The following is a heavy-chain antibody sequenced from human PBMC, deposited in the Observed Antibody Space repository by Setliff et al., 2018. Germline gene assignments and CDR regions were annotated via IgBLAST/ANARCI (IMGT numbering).Heavy chain of an antibody. CDR1: GYSISSGYY. V-gene: IGHV4-38-2*02. CDR3: AKESLAINTRWFDP. J-gene: IGHJ5*02. Sequence: PSETLSLTCAVSGYSISSGYYWTWIRQPAGKRLEWIGRVYNSGTTYNAFFAGRVTMSIDTSKNQFSLNLNSVTAADTALYYCAKESLAINTRWFDPWGQGILVTVSS. CDR2: VYNSGTT. D-gene: IGHD3-3*02.